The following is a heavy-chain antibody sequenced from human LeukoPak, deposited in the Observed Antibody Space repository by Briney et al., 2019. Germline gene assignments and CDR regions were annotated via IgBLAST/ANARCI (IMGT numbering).Heavy chain of an antibody. V-gene: IGHV1-46*01. CDR1: GYTFTSYY. Sequence: VASVKVSCKASGYTFTSYYMHWVRQAPGQGLEWMGIINPSGGSTSYAQKFQGRVTITRDTSTSTVYMELSSLRSEDTAVYYCARDKRTIRDYGDYVSLDYWGQGTLVTVSS. D-gene: IGHD4-17*01. J-gene: IGHJ4*02. CDR2: INPSGGST. CDR3: ARDKRTIRDYGDYVSLDY.